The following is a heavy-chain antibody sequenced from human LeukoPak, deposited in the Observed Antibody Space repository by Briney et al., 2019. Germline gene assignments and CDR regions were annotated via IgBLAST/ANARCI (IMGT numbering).Heavy chain of an antibody. J-gene: IGHJ3*02. D-gene: IGHD3-22*01. CDR2: VWHIFGTT. V-gene: IGHV1-69*01. CDR1: GCTFSSYA. Sequence: SVKVSCTASGCTFSSYAMRWVRQAPGQGLEWMGGVWHIFGTTNYAHTVQGRVTITGDESTSTAYMELSSLRSEDTPVYYCARRDSSGYEAFDIWGQGTMVTVSS. CDR3: ARRDSSGYEAFDI.